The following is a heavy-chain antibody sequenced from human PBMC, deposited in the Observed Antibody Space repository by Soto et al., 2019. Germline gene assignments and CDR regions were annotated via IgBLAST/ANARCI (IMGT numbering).Heavy chain of an antibody. J-gene: IGHJ4*02. CDR3: TKGSIPAVGRVFFES. CDR1: GFTFSIYA. CDR2: LSASGDNT. Sequence: PGGSLRLSCAASGFTFSIYAMNWVRLAPGKGLEWVSALSASGDNTYYAGSVRGRFSISRDSSKNSVDLQMNSLRVEDTAVYFCTKGSIPAVGRVFFESWGQGTLVTVSS. D-gene: IGHD6-13*01. V-gene: IGHV3-23*01.